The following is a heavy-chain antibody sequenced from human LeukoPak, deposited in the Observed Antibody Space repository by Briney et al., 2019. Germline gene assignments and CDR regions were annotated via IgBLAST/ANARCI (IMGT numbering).Heavy chain of an antibody. CDR1: VGTLSSYA. Sequence: SVNVSCMPSVGTLSSYAISWVRQAPRQGLEWMGGIIPIFGTANYAQKFQGRVTITADKSTSTAYMELSSLRSEDTAVYYCARYGSSTFGGVIDWGQGTLVTVSS. D-gene: IGHD3-16*01. CDR2: IIPIFGTA. J-gene: IGHJ4*02. V-gene: IGHV1-69*06. CDR3: ARYGSSTFGGVID.